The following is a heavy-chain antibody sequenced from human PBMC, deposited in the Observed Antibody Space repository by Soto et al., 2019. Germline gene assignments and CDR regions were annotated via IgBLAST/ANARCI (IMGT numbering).Heavy chain of an antibody. J-gene: IGHJ4*02. V-gene: IGHV4-59*01. CDR1: GGSIRSYY. D-gene: IGHD2-15*01. CDR2: IYYSAYT. CDR3: ARHRPQEDGDKKGFDY. Sequence: SETLSLTCTVSGGSIRSYYWSWIRQPPGKRLEWIGYIYYSAYTNYNPSLKSRVTISVDTSKNQLSLKLSSVTAADTAVYYCARHRPQEDGDKKGFDYWGQGTLVTVS.